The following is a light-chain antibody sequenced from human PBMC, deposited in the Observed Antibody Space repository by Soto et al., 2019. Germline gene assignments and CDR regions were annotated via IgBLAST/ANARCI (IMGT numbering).Light chain of an antibody. CDR3: SSYTSSSARV. V-gene: IGLV2-14*01. CDR1: SSDVGGYNY. J-gene: IGLJ3*02. CDR2: EVS. Sequence: QSALTQPASVSGSPGQSITISCTGTSSDVGGYNYVSWYQQHPGKAPKLMIYEVSNRPSGVSNRFSGSKSGTTASLTICGLQAEDEGDYYSSSYTSSSARVFGGGTKLTVL.